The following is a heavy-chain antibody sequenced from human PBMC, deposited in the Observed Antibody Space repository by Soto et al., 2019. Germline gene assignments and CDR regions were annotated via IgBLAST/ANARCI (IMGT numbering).Heavy chain of an antibody. CDR3: AKDLELLLYSYDAFDI. D-gene: IGHD2-2*02. J-gene: IGHJ3*02. CDR1: GFTFDDYT. Sequence: EVQLVESGGVVVQPGGSLRLSCAASGFTFDDYTMHWVRQAPGKGLEWVSLISWDGGSTYYADSVKGRFTISRDNSKNSLYLQMNSLRTEDTALDYCAKDLELLLYSYDAFDIWGQGTMVTVSS. CDR2: ISWDGGST. V-gene: IGHV3-43*01.